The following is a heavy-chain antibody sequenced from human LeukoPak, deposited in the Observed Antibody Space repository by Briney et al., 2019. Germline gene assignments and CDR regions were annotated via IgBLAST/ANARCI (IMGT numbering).Heavy chain of an antibody. J-gene: IGHJ4*02. CDR3: ARAGYYGEWLVLDY. V-gene: IGHV1-2*06. CDR2: INPNSGGT. D-gene: IGHD6-19*01. CDR1: GYTFTGYY. Sequence: ASVKVSCKASGYTFTGYYMHWVRQAPGQGLEWMGRINPNSGGTNYAQKFQGRVTMTRDTSISTAYMELSRVRSDDTAVYYCARAGYYGEWLVLDYWGQGTLVTVSS.